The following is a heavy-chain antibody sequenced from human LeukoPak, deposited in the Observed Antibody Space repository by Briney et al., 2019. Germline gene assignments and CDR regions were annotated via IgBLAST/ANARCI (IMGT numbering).Heavy chain of an antibody. D-gene: IGHD5-18*01. CDR3: ARGQSYGPYFDY. V-gene: IGHV4-4*02. Sequence: SETLSLTCAVSGGSISSSNWWSWVRQPPGKGLEWIGEIYHSGSTNYNPSLESRVTISVDRSKNQFSLKLSSVTAADTAVYYCARGQSYGPYFDYWGQGTLVTVSS. CDR1: GGSISSSNW. J-gene: IGHJ4*02. CDR2: IYHSGST.